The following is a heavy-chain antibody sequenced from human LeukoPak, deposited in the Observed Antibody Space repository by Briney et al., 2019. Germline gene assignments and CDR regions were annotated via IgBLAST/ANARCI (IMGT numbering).Heavy chain of an antibody. CDR2: SYTSGST. CDR1: GGSISSYY. D-gene: IGHD3-22*01. CDR3: ARMRLTYYYDSSGYEGGIHAFDI. V-gene: IGHV4-4*07. Sequence: SETLSLTCTVSGGSISSYYWSWIRQPAGKGLEWIGRSYTSGSTNYNPSLKSRVTISVDTSKNQFSLKLSSVTAADTAVYYCARMRLTYYYDSSGYEGGIHAFDIWGQGTMVTVSS. J-gene: IGHJ3*02.